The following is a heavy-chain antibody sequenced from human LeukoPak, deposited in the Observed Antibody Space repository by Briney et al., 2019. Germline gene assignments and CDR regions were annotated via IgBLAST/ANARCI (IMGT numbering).Heavy chain of an antibody. D-gene: IGHD1-14*01. J-gene: IGHJ4*02. CDR1: GFTFSSYE. Sequence: GGSLRLSCAASGFTFSSYEMNWVRQAPGKGLEWVSYISSSGSTIYYADSVKGRFTISRDNSKNTLYLQMNSLRAEDTAVYYCAKVLTGAARDYFDYWGQGTLVTVSS. CDR3: AKVLTGAARDYFDY. CDR2: ISSSGSTI. V-gene: IGHV3-48*03.